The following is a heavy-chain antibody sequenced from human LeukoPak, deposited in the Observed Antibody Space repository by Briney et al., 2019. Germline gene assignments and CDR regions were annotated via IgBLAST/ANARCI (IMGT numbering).Heavy chain of an antibody. CDR1: GYSFTSYW. Sequence: GESLEISCKGSGYSFTSYWIGWVRQMPGKGLEWVGLIYPGDSDTRYSPSFQGQVTISADKSISTACLQWSSLKASDTAMYYCARQLGGSGGYMDVWGKGTTVTISS. J-gene: IGHJ6*03. CDR3: ARQLGGSGGYMDV. CDR2: IYPGDSDT. V-gene: IGHV5-51*01. D-gene: IGHD2-15*01.